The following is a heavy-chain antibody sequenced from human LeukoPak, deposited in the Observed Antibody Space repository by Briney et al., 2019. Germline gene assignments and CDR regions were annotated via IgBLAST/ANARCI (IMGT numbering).Heavy chain of an antibody. CDR2: ISGSGGST. J-gene: IGHJ4*02. Sequence: TGGSLRLSCAASGFTFSSYAMSWVRQAPGKGLEWVSAISGSGGSTYYADSVKGRFTISRDNSKNTLYLQMSSMRADDTAVYYCARAYYDSSGYYYVYFDNWGQGTLVTVSS. CDR1: GFTFSSYA. CDR3: ARAYYDSSGYYYVYFDN. D-gene: IGHD3-22*01. V-gene: IGHV3-23*01.